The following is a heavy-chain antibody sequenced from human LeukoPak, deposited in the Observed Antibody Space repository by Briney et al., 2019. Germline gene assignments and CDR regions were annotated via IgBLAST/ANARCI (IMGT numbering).Heavy chain of an antibody. Sequence: GGSLRLSCAASGFTFSSYAMSWVRQAPGKGLEWVSAISGSGGSTYYAGSVKGRFTISRDNSKNTLYLQMYSLRAEDTAVYYCAKPLAYCGGDCSAGFDYWGQGTLVTVSS. CDR1: GFTFSSYA. J-gene: IGHJ4*02. D-gene: IGHD2-21*02. V-gene: IGHV3-23*01. CDR2: ISGSGGST. CDR3: AKPLAYCGGDCSAGFDY.